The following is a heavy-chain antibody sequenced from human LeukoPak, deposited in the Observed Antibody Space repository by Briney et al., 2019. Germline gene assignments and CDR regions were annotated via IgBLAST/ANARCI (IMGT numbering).Heavy chain of an antibody. J-gene: IGHJ4*02. CDR3: ASGTMVTTAFDY. CDR1: GFTVSSNY. V-gene: IGHV3-66*01. D-gene: IGHD4-17*01. CDR2: IYGVGST. Sequence: GGSLRLSCAASGFTVSSNYMTWVRQAPGMEPEWVSIIYGVGSTFYADSVQGRFIISRDSSKNTVYLQMNSLRAEDTAVYYCASGTMVTTAFDYWGQGTLVTVSS.